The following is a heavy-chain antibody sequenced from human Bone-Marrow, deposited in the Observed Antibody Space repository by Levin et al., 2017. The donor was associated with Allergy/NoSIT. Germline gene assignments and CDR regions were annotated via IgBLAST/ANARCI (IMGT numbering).Heavy chain of an antibody. CDR2: INAYNGDT. J-gene: IGHJ4*02. D-gene: IGHD3-9*01. CDR1: GFLFESYTYG. CDR3: ARGLQNGFYKYFDY. Sequence: ASVKVSCQASGFLFESYTYGITWVRQAPGQGLEWMGWINAYNGDTETAPKFQGTVTMTADRSTNTAYMELRSLRPDDTALYYCARGLQNGFYKYFDYWGQGTLGTVSA. V-gene: IGHV1-18*01.